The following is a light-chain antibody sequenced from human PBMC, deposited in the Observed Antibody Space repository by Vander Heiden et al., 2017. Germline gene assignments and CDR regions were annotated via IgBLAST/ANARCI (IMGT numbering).Light chain of an antibody. V-gene: IGLV1-44*01. CDR2: SNN. J-gene: IGLJ2*01. CDR1: SSNIGSNT. Sequence: QSVLTQPPSASGTPGQRVTIPCSGSSSNIGSNTVNWYQQLPGTAPKLLIYSNNQRPSGVPDRFSGSISGLQSEDEADYYCAAWDDSLNGVVFGGGTKLTVL. CDR3: AAWDDSLNGVV.